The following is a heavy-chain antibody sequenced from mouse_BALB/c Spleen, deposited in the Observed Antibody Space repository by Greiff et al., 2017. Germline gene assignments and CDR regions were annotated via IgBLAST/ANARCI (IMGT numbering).Heavy chain of an antibody. J-gene: IGHJ4*01. CDR3: ARKGENYYGSSYGYAMDY. Sequence: VNLVESGPGLVAPSQSLSITCTVSGFSLTSYGVHWVRQPPGKGLEWLGVIWAGGSTNYNSALMSRLSISKDNSKSQVFLKMNSLQANDTAIYYCARKGENYYGSSYGYAMDYWGQGTSVTVSS. CDR1: GFSLTSYG. D-gene: IGHD1-1*01. CDR2: IWAGGST. V-gene: IGHV2-9*02.